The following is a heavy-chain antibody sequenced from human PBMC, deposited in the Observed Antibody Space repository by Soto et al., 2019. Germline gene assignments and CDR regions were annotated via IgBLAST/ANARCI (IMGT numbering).Heavy chain of an antibody. D-gene: IGHD3-9*01. Sequence: QVQLVQSGAEVKKPGSSVKVSCKASGGTFSSYAISWVRQAPGQGLEWMGGIIPIFGTANYAQKFQGRVTITSDESTSTAYMELSSLRSEDTAVYYCAREVRYFDWSQEDYYYGMDVWGQGTTVTVSS. J-gene: IGHJ6*02. CDR1: GGTFSSYA. CDR2: IIPIFGTA. CDR3: AREVRYFDWSQEDYYYGMDV. V-gene: IGHV1-69*01.